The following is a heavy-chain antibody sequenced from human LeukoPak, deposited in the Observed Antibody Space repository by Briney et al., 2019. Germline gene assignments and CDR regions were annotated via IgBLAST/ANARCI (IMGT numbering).Heavy chain of an antibody. J-gene: IGHJ3*02. Sequence: NPGGSLRLSCAASGFTFSDYYMSWIRQPPGKGLEWVSYISSSGSTIDYADSVKGRFTISRDNAKNSLYLQMNSLSAEDTAVYYCARARQWLVDAFDIWGQGTMVTVSS. CDR3: ARARQWLVDAFDI. V-gene: IGHV3-11*01. CDR1: GFTFSDYY. D-gene: IGHD6-19*01. CDR2: ISSSGSTI.